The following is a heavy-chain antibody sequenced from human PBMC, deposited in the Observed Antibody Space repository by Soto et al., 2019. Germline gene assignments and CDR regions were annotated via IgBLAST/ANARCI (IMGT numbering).Heavy chain of an antibody. CDR3: ARWNSSSSCFDY. J-gene: IGHJ4*02. CDR2: ISGTSTAI. D-gene: IGHD6-6*01. CDR1: AFTFDAYY. V-gene: IGHV3-11*01. Sequence: GSLRLSCAASAFTFDAYYMNWIRQAPGKGLEWVSYISGTSTAIYYADSVKGRFTISRDNAKTSLYLQMNSLTAEDTAVYYCARWNSSSSCFDYWGQGTLVTVSS.